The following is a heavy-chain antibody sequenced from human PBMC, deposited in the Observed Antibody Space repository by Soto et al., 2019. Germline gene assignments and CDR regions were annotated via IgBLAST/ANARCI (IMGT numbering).Heavy chain of an antibody. CDR1: GFIFSSYA. CDR3: AKGRGSGIFYVDY. CDR2: MSGSGRST. Sequence: EVQLLESGGGLVQPGGSLRLSCAASGFIFSSYAMSWVRQAPGKGLEWVSAMSGSGRSTYYADSVKGRFTISRDNSKTTLYLQMNSLRADDTAVYYCAKGRGSGIFYVDYWGQGTLVTVSS. D-gene: IGHD3-10*01. V-gene: IGHV3-23*01. J-gene: IGHJ4*02.